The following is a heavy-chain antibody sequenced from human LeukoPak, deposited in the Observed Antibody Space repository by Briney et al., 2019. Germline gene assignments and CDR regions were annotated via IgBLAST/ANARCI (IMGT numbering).Heavy chain of an antibody. CDR3: ARALQPYYYYYYYMDV. D-gene: IGHD1-1*01. CDR1: GYTFTSYA. V-gene: IGHV7-4-1*02. J-gene: IGHJ6*03. Sequence: ASVKVSCKASGYTFTSYAMNWVRQAPGQGLEWMGWINTNTGNPTYAQVFTGRFVFSLDTSVSTAYLQISSLKAEDTAVYYCARALQPYYYYYYYMDVWGKGTTVTVSS. CDR2: INTNTGNP.